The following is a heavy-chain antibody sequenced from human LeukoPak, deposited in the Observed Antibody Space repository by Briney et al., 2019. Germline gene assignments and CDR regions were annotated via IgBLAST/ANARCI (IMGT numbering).Heavy chain of an antibody. CDR3: ARGWIFGVVRGPFDP. CDR1: GYTVTGYY. J-gene: IGHJ5*02. V-gene: IGHV1-2*02. CDR2: INPNSGGT. D-gene: IGHD3-3*01. Sequence: ASVKVSCKASGYTVTGYYMHWVRQAPGQGLEWMGWINPNSGGTNYAQKFQGRVTMTRDTSISTAYMELSRLRSDDTAVYYCARGWIFGVVRGPFDPWGQGTLVTVSS.